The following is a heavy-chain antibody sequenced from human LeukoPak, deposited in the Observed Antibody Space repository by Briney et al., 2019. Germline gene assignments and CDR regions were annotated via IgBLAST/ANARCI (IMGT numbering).Heavy chain of an antibody. D-gene: IGHD6-6*01. CDR3: ARAQVEYSSSYYMDV. CDR2: IYTSGST. V-gene: IGHV4-4*07. Sequence: SETLSLTCTVSGGSISSYYWSWIRQPAGKGLEWIGRIYTSGSTNYNPSLKSRVTMSVDTSKNQFSLKLSSVTAADTAVYYCARAQVEYSSSYYMDVWGKGTTVTVSS. J-gene: IGHJ6*03. CDR1: GGSISSYY.